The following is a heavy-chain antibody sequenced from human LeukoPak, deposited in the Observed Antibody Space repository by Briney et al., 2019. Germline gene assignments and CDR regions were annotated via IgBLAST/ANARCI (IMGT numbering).Heavy chain of an antibody. J-gene: IGHJ3*02. CDR1: GFTFSSYA. V-gene: IGHV3-23*01. D-gene: IGHD2-8*02. CDR2: ISGSGGST. CDR3: AKGQPTGDAAFDI. Sequence: GGSLRLSCAASGFTFSSYAMSWVRQAPGRGLEWVSAISGSGGSTYYADSVKGRFTISRDNAKNSLYLQMNSLRAEDTAVYYCAKGQPTGDAAFDIWGQGTMVTVSS.